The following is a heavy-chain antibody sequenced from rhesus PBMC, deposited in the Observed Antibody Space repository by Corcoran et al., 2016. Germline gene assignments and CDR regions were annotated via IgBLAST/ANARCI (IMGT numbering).Heavy chain of an antibody. CDR2: ISKVGGST. CDR3: AKGDSSFFDY. CDR1: GFTFSDYY. Sequence: EVQLVESGGGLAKPGGSLRLSCAAPGFTFSDYYMDWVRQATGKGLEWVSYISKVGGSTYYADSLKGRFTISRDNSKNTLSLHMNCLRAEDTAVYYCAKGDSSFFDYWGQGVLITVSS. D-gene: IGHD6-13*01. J-gene: IGHJ4*01. V-gene: IGHV3S25*01.